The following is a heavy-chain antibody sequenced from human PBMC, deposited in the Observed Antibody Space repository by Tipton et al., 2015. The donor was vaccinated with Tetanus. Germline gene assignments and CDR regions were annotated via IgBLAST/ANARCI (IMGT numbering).Heavy chain of an antibody. CDR3: ARGGGIAVVLVRREETLDY. D-gene: IGHD6-19*01. Sequence: TLSLTCAVYGGSFSGYYWSWIRQPPGKGLEWIGEINHSGSTNYNPSLKSRVTISVDTSKNQFSLKLSSVTAADTAVYYCARGGGIAVVLVRREETLDYWGQGTLVTVSS. V-gene: IGHV4-34*01. J-gene: IGHJ4*02. CDR1: GGSFSGYY. CDR2: INHSGST.